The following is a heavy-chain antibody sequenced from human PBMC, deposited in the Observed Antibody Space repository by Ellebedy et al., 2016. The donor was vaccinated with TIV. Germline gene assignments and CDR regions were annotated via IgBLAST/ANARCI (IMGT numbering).Heavy chain of an antibody. CDR2: IKSKTDGGDA. Sequence: GESLKISCAASGFTFSNAWMNWVRQAPGKGLEWVGRIKSKTDGGDADDAAPVKGRFTISRDDSKNTLYLQMNSLKTEDTAVYFCTTVYRYNYDSVWGQGTLVTVSS. CDR1: GFTFSNAW. D-gene: IGHD5-18*01. CDR3: TTVYRYNYDSV. V-gene: IGHV3-15*01. J-gene: IGHJ4*02.